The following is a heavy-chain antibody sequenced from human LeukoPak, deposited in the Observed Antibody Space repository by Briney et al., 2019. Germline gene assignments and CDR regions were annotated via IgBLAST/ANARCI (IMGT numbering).Heavy chain of an antibody. CDR1: GYTFTSYD. CDR2: MNPNSGNT. J-gene: IGHJ6*02. Sequence: GASVKVSCKASGYTFTSYDIHWVRPATGQGLEWMGWMNPNSGNTGYAQKFQGRVTMTRDTSTSTVYMELSSLRSEDTAVYYCARALDPRDYHGIDYYGMDVWGQGTTVTVSS. CDR3: ARALDPRDYHGIDYYGMDV. D-gene: IGHD4-17*01. V-gene: IGHV1-8*01.